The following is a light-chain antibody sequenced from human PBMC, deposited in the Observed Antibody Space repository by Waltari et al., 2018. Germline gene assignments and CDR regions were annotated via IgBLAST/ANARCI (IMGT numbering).Light chain of an antibody. V-gene: IGKV4-1*01. CDR3: QQYYSAPRT. CDR1: QSVVYSSNSRNY. J-gene: IGKJ1*01. Sequence: DIVMTQSPDSLAGSLGERATINCKSSQSVVYSSNSRNYLAWFQQKPGQPPKLVIYWASTRESGVPDRFSGSGSGTDFTLTISSLQAEDVAIYYCQQYYSAPRTFGQGTKVEIK. CDR2: WAS.